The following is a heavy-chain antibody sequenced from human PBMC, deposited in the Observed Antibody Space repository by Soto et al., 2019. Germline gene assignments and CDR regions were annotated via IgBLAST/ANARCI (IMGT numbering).Heavy chain of an antibody. CDR3: ARDGYNYYGMDV. CDR2: ISSTSRTI. V-gene: IGHV3-48*02. Sequence: EVQLVESGGGLVQPGGSLRLSCAASGFTFSSYNMNWVRQAPGKGLECVSYISSTSRTIYYADSVKGRFTISRDTAKNSLYLQMNSLRDEDTAVYYCARDGYNYYGMDVWGKGTTVTVSS. J-gene: IGHJ6*04. CDR1: GFTFSSYN.